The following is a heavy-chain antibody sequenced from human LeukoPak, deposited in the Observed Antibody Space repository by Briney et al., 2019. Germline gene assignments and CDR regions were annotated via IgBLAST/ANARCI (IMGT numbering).Heavy chain of an antibody. Sequence: GGSLRLSCAASGFTFSSYWMHWVRQAPGKGLVWVSRINSDGSSTSYADSVKGRFTISRDNAKNTLYLQMNSLRAEDTAAYYCARVDYYYDSSGYYYNGLDYWGQGTLVTVSS. CDR3: ARVDYYYDSSGYYYNGLDY. V-gene: IGHV3-74*01. CDR1: GFTFSSYW. D-gene: IGHD3-22*01. CDR2: INSDGSST. J-gene: IGHJ4*02.